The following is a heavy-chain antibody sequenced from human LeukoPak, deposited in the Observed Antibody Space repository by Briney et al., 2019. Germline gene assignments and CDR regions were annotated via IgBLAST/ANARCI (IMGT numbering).Heavy chain of an antibody. D-gene: IGHD6-19*01. Sequence: SETLSLTCSVSGGSISSYYGSWIRQPPGMGLEWVGYIFYSGTTNYNPSLKSRVTISVDTTNNKFSLLLTSVTAADTAVYYCARQPAGGSGWDRWGQGTLVTVSS. CDR1: GGSISSYY. CDR3: ARQPAGGSGWDR. V-gene: IGHV4-59*03. J-gene: IGHJ4*02. CDR2: IFYSGTT.